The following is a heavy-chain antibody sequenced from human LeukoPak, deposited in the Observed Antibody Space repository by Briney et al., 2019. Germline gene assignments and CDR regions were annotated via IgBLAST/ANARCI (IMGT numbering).Heavy chain of an antibody. D-gene: IGHD4-17*01. CDR1: GFTFSSDG. V-gene: IGHV3-33*01. CDR2: IWDDGGNK. Sequence: GGSLRLSCAASGFTFSSDGMHGVPQAPGRGLEWGAVIWDDGGNKYYADSVKGRFTISRDNSENTLYLQMNSLRAEDTAVYYCARAHFIYGDYPPYYFDYWGQGTLVTVSS. CDR3: ARAHFIYGDYPPYYFDY. J-gene: IGHJ4*02.